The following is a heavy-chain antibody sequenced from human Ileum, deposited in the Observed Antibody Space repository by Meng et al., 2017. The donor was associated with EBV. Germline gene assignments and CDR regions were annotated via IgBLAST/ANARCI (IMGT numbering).Heavy chain of an antibody. D-gene: IGHD5-24*01. J-gene: IGHJ4*02. V-gene: IGHV7-4-1*02. Sequence: QVDLVHSGFALEKPVASVKVSCKASGYTFTNYAMNWVRQAPGQGLEWMGWINTNTGNPTYAQGFTGRFVLSLDTSVSTAYLQISSLKAEDTAVYYCVRTLERGDYWGQGTLVTVSS. CDR3: VRTLERGDY. CDR1: GYTFTNYA. CDR2: INTNTGNP.